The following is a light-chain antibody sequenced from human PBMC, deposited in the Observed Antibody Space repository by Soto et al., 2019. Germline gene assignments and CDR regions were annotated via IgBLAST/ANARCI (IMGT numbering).Light chain of an antibody. Sequence: EIVMTQPPATRCVAPVERATLSCIASQSVSSNLAWYQQKPGQAPRLLIYGASTRATGIPARFSGSGSGTEFTLTISSLQSEDFAVYYCQQYNNWPRSTFGQGTKVDIK. CDR2: GAS. CDR1: QSVSSN. V-gene: IGKV3-15*01. J-gene: IGKJ1*01. CDR3: QQYNNWPRST.